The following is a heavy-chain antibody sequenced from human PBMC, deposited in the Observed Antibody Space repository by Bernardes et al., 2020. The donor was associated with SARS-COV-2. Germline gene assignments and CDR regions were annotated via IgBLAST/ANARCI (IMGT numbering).Heavy chain of an antibody. V-gene: IGHV3-11*01. Sequence: LRLSCVASGFSFSNYYMSWVRQAPGKGLEWVSYITTSGHATFYADSVRGRFTIFRDNARNSLYLQMNTLRADDTAVYYCARKFLDYFYGMDVWGQGTTVTVSS. CDR3: ARKFLDYFYGMDV. J-gene: IGHJ6*02. D-gene: IGHD3-3*01. CDR1: GFSFSNYY. CDR2: ITTSGHAT.